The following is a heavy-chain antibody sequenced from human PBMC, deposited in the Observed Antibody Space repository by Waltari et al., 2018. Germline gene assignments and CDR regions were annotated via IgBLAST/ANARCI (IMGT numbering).Heavy chain of an antibody. CDR3: ARVEYYYYMDV. J-gene: IGHJ6*03. CDR2: IYYSGST. V-gene: IGHV4-59*01. CDR1: GGSISSYY. Sequence: QVQLQESGPGLVKPSETLSLTCTVSGGSISSYYWSWIRQPPGKGLEWIGYIYYSGSTNYNPSLKSRVTISVDTSKNQFSRKLSSVTAADTAVYYCARVEYYYYMDVWGKGTTVTVSS.